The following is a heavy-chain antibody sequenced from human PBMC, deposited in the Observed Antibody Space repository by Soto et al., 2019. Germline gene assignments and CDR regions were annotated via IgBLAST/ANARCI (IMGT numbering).Heavy chain of an antibody. CDR2: IDPSDSYT. Sequence: EVQLVQSGAEVNKAGESLRISCRGSSYTFKNYWLSWVRQETGRGLEWMGRIDPSDSYTSYSPSFHGHVTMSADKSTNSAFLHWSRLKASDTAIYYCARHLTPSSVGYSYGLDVWGQGTSVTVSS. CDR1: SYTFKNYW. D-gene: IGHD2-21*01. CDR3: ARHLTPSSVGYSYGLDV. J-gene: IGHJ6*02. V-gene: IGHV5-10-1*03.